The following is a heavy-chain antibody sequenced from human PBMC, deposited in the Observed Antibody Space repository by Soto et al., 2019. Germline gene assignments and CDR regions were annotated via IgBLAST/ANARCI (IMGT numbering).Heavy chain of an antibody. V-gene: IGHV4-59*01. J-gene: IGHJ4*02. CDR2: IYYSGST. CDR3: ARYFMVPVDFFDY. Sequence: SETLSLTCTVSNGSLSSNYWSWIRQSPGKGLEWIGNIYYSGSTNYNPSLKSRVTMSVDTSKNQFTLKLSSVTAADTGVCFCARYFMVPVDFFDYWGQGTLVTFSS. CDR1: NGSLSSNY. D-gene: IGHD3-10*01.